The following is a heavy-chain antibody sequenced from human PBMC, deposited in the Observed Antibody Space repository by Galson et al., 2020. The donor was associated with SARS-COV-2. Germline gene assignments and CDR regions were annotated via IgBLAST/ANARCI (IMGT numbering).Heavy chain of an antibody. CDR1: GFTFDDYA. CDR2: ISWNSGSI. CDR3: AKGFTFGGVTVRLIAFDI. D-gene: IGHD3-16*02. V-gene: IGHV3-9*01. Sequence: GGSLRISCAASGFTFDDYAMHWVRQAPGKGLEWVSGISWNSGSIGYADSVKGRFTISRDNAKNSLYLQMNSLRAEDTALYYCAKGFTFGGVTVRLIAFDIWGQGTMVTVSS. J-gene: IGHJ3*02.